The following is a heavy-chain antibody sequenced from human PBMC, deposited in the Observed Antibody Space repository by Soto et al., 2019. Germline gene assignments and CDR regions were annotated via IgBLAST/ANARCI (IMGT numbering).Heavy chain of an antibody. J-gene: IGHJ4*02. CDR2: IIPIFGTA. CDR3: ARGPRYNWNYVFDY. D-gene: IGHD1-7*01. V-gene: IGHV1-69*01. CDR1: GGTFSGYA. Sequence: QVQLVQSGAEVKKPGSSVKVSCRAFGGTFSGYAISWVRQAPGQGLEWMGGIIPIFGTANYAQKFQGRVTITADESTSTAYMELSSLRSEDTAVYYCARGPRYNWNYVFDYWGQGTLVTVSS.